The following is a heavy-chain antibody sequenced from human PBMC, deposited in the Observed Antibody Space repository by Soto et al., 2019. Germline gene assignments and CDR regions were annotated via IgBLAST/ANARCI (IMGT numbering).Heavy chain of an antibody. Sequence: SETLSLTCTVSGGAINSTVYYWGWIRQPPGKGLEWIGSSNYGGPTYYSPSLQSRVTIPLDTAKNHFSLNLRSVTAADTVVYYCARHGAYSTSVYYYYGMDVWGQGTTVTVSS. CDR3: ARHGAYSTSVYYYYGMDV. J-gene: IGHJ6*02. D-gene: IGHD6-13*01. CDR1: GGAINSTVYY. CDR2: SNYGGPT. V-gene: IGHV4-39*01.